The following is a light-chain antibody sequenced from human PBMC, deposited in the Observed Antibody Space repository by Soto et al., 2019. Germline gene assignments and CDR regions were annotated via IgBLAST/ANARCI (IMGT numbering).Light chain of an antibody. V-gene: IGKV3-15*01. Sequence: EIVMTQSPATLSVSPGERATLSCRASQSVSSNLAWYQQKPGQAPRLLIYGASTRATGIPARFSGSGSGTEFTLTISSLQSEDFAVYYCQQDNNWPLYTFGQGIKLEIK. CDR1: QSVSSN. CDR2: GAS. J-gene: IGKJ2*01. CDR3: QQDNNWPLYT.